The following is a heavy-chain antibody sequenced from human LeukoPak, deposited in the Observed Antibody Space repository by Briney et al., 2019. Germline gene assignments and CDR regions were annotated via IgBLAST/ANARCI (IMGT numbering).Heavy chain of an antibody. CDR1: GGSVSSGVYF. D-gene: IGHD2-2*01. J-gene: IGHJ4*02. CDR2: VYYRGRT. Sequence: SETLSLTCTVSGGSVSSGVYFWSWIRQPPGKGLEWIGYVYYRGRTNYNPSLKSRVTISVDTSKNQFSLKLSSVTAADTAVYYCARVLGCSTTSCYAAYIDSWGQGTLVTVSS. CDR3: ARVLGCSTTSCYAAYIDS. V-gene: IGHV4-61*08.